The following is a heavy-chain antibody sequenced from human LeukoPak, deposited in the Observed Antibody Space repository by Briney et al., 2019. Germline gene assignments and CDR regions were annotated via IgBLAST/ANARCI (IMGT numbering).Heavy chain of an antibody. CDR3: ARHVGSGPWLLFGPYYFDY. V-gene: IGHV4-39*01. CDR2: IYDSGST. Sequence: SETLPLTCTVSGGSISSSSYYWGWLRQPPGKGRVGIGSIYDSGSTYYNSALRSSVTISVDPSKNQLFLMTSPVTAADTAVYTRARHVGSGPWLLFGPYYFDYWGQGTLVTVSS. CDR1: GGSISSSSYY. J-gene: IGHJ4*02. D-gene: IGHD1-26*01.